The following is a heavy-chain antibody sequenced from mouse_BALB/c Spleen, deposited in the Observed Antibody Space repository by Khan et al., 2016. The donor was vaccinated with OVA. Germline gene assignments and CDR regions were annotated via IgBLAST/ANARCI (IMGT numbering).Heavy chain of an antibody. CDR2: INPDSSTI. Sequence: EVKLLESGGGLVQPGGSLKLSCAASGFDFSRYWMSWVRQAPGKGLEWIGEINPDSSTINYPPSLKDKFIISRDNAKNTLYLQMSKVRSEDTALYYCARPDRYDGSAWFAYWGQGTLVTVSA. D-gene: IGHD2-14*01. J-gene: IGHJ3*01. V-gene: IGHV4-1*02. CDR1: GFDFSRYW. CDR3: ARPDRYDGSAWFAY.